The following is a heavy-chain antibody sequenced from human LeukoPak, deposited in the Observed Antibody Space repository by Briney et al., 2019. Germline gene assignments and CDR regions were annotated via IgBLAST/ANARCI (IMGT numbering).Heavy chain of an antibody. CDR1: GFTFSSYA. Sequence: SGGSLRLSCAASGFTFSSYAMSWVRQAPGKGLEWVSAISGSGGSTYYADSVKGRFTISRDNSKNTLYLQMNSLRAEDTAVYYCAKDQGGILVVGYYFDYWGQGTLVTVSS. D-gene: IGHD1-26*01. V-gene: IGHV3-23*01. CDR3: AKDQGGILVVGYYFDY. J-gene: IGHJ4*02. CDR2: ISGSGGST.